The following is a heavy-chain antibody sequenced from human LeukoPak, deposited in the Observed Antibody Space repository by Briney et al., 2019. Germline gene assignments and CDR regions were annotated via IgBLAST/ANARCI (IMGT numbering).Heavy chain of an antibody. V-gene: IGHV4-34*01. CDR2: INHSGST. J-gene: IGHJ5*02. D-gene: IGHD2-15*01. CDR1: GGSFSGYY. CDR3: ARGAAQFDP. Sequence: SETLSLTCAVYGGSFSGYYWSWIRQSPGKGLEWIGEINHSGSTNYNPSPKSRVTMSVDTSKNQFSLRLSSVTAADTAVYYCARGAAQFDPWGQGTLVTVSS.